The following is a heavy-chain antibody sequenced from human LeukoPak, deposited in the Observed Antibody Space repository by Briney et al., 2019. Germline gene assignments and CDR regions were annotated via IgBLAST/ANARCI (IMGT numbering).Heavy chain of an antibody. CDR1: GFSFTNTW. V-gene: IGHV3-15*01. J-gene: IGHJ3*02. CDR3: ATEGGSGSYYGDDAFDM. Sequence: PGGSLRLSCEASGFSFTNTWMSWVRQAPGKGLEWVGRVKSKADDGTTEYAAPAQGRLTISRDDSKNTLSLQMNSLKTEDTAVYYCATEGGSGSYYGDDAFDMRGQGTMVTVSS. D-gene: IGHD3-10*01. CDR2: VKSKADDGTT.